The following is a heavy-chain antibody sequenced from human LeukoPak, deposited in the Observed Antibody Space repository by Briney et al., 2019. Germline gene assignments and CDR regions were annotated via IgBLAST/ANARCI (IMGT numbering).Heavy chain of an antibody. D-gene: IGHD1-26*01. Sequence: PGGSLRLSCAASGFSFNLFHMNWVRQAPGKGLEWVSSITSSGTYITYVDSVQGRFTIPRDNAKNSLYLQMNSLRVDDTALYYCARASGGWDLDYWGHGTLVTVPS. V-gene: IGHV3-21*06. J-gene: IGHJ4*01. CDR2: ITSSGTYI. CDR1: GFSFNLFH. CDR3: ARASGGWDLDY.